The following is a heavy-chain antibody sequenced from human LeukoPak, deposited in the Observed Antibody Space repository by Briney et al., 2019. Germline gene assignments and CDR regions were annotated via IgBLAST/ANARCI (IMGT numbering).Heavy chain of an antibody. V-gene: IGHV3-23*01. CDR3: AKDKSSVSHHY. J-gene: IGHJ4*02. CDR1: GCTFSSYA. D-gene: IGHD2-15*01. CDR2: ISGSGGST. Sequence: GGSLTLPCAASGCTFSSYAMSWVRQAPGKGLECVSAISGSGGSTYYADSVKGRFTISRDNSKNTLYLQMNSLRAEDTAVYYCAKDKSSVSHHYWGQGTLVTVSS.